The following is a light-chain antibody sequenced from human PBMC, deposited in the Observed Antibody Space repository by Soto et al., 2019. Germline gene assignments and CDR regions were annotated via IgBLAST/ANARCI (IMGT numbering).Light chain of an antibody. Sequence: IQLTQPHSPLSALVGARVPITCRASQSISRYLNWYQQKPGKAPKLLIYAASSLQSGVPSRFSGSGSGTDFTLTISSLQPEDFGNFYCQQTYSTPPTFGQGTKVDIK. CDR2: AAS. V-gene: IGKV1-39*01. CDR3: QQTYSTPPT. J-gene: IGKJ1*01. CDR1: QSISRY.